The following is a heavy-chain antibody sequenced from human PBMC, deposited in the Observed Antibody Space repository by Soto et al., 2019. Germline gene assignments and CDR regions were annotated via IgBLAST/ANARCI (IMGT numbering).Heavy chain of an antibody. D-gene: IGHD3-3*01. CDR1: GYSLTELS. CDR3: ARDPTITIFGVVPRFDP. Sequence: ASVKVSCKVSGYSLTELSMHWVRQAPGKGLEWMGGFDPEDGETIYAQKFQGRVTMTEDTSTSTAYMELRSLRSDDTAVYYCARDPTITIFGVVPRFDPWGQGTLVTVSS. J-gene: IGHJ5*02. CDR2: FDPEDGET. V-gene: IGHV1-24*01.